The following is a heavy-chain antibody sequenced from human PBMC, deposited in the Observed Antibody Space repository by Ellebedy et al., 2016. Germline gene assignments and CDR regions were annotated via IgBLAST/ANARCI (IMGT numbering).Heavy chain of an antibody. CDR2: IVVGSGNT. D-gene: IGHD5-12*01. V-gene: IGHV1-58*02. CDR3: ARGLLATAPYMDV. Sequence: SVKVSCXASGFTFTSSAMQWVRQARGQRLEWIGWIVVGSGNTNYAQKFQERVTITRDMSTSTAYMELSSLRSEDTAVYYCARGLLATAPYMDVWGKGTTVTVSS. CDR1: GFTFTSSA. J-gene: IGHJ6*03.